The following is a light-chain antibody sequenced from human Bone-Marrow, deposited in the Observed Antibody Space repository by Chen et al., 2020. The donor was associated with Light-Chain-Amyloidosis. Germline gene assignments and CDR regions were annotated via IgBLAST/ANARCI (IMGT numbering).Light chain of an antibody. CDR1: SSDVGGDNH. Sequence: QSALTQPASVSGSPGQSITTPCTGTSSDVGGDNHVSWYQQHPDKAHKLMIYEVTNRPSWVPDRFSGSKSDNSASLTISLLQTEDEADYFCSSYTIANTLVFGSGTRVTVL. J-gene: IGLJ1*01. V-gene: IGLV2-14*01. CDR2: EVT. CDR3: SSYTIANTLV.